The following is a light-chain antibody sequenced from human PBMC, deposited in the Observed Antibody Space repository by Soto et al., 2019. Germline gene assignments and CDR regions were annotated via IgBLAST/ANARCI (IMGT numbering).Light chain of an antibody. Sequence: DIQMTQSPSTLSASVGDRVTITCLASQSVTTWLAWYQQKPGKAPKLLIYKASSLESGVPSRFSGSGSGTEFTLTISSLQPDDFATYHCQQYNSYPLTFGPGTKVDVQ. V-gene: IGKV1-5*03. CDR1: QSVTTW. CDR3: QQYNSYPLT. CDR2: KAS. J-gene: IGKJ3*01.